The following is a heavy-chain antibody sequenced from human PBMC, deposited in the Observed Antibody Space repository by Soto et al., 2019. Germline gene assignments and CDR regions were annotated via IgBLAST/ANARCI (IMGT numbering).Heavy chain of an antibody. J-gene: IGHJ5*02. CDR3: ARGHRRIAVAKRNNWFDP. CDR2: INHSGST. D-gene: IGHD6-19*01. V-gene: IGHV4-34*01. CDR1: GGSFSGYY. Sequence: SETLCLTCAVYGGSFSGYYWSWIRQPPGKGLEWIGEINHSGSTNYNPSLKSRVTISVDTSKNQFSLKLSSVTAADTAVYYCARGHRRIAVAKRNNWFDPWGQGTLVTVSS.